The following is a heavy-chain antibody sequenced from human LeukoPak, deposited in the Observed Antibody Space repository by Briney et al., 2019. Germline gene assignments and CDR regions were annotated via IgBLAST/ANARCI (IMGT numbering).Heavy chain of an antibody. Sequence: SETLSLTCAVYGGSFSGYYWSWIRQPPGKGLEWIGETNHSGSTNYNPSLKSRVPISVDTSKNQFSLKLSSVTAADTAVYYCARSSLLWFGELLTPFDYWGQGTLVTVSS. CDR2: TNHSGST. D-gene: IGHD3-10*01. CDR3: ARSSLLWFGELLTPFDY. J-gene: IGHJ4*02. CDR1: GGSFSGYY. V-gene: IGHV4-34*01.